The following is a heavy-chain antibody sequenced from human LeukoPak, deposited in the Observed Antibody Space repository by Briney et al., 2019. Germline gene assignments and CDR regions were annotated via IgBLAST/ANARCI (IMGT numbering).Heavy chain of an antibody. CDR2: IYYSGST. CDR1: GGSISSYY. CDR3: ATSSSSWYPDALNFDY. J-gene: IGHJ4*02. V-gene: IGHV4-59*01. D-gene: IGHD6-13*01. Sequence: SETLSLTCTVSGGSISSYYWSWIRQPPGKGLEWIGYIYYSGSTNYNPSLKSRVTISVDTSKNQFSLKLSSVTAADTAVYYCATSSSSWYPDALNFDYWGQGTLVTVSS.